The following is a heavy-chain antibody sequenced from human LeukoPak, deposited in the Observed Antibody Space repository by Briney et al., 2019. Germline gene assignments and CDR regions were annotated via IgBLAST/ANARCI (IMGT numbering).Heavy chain of an antibody. V-gene: IGHV4-59*01. CDR2: VFNGGST. Sequence: SQTLCLTGAVRGGAKDSNYWSWMRQPPGKGLEWIGYVFNGGSTNYNPSLKSRVTMSVDTSRDQFSLRLTSVAAADTAIYYCATRPAGSTWYGVFDYWSQGTLVTVSS. CDR3: ATRPAGSTWYGVFDY. CDR1: GGAKDSNY. J-gene: IGHJ4*02. D-gene: IGHD6-13*01.